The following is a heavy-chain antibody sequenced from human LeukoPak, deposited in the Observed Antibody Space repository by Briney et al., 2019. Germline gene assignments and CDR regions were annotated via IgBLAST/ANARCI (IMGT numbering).Heavy chain of an antibody. J-gene: IGHJ3*02. V-gene: IGHV4-30-2*01. CDR1: GGSITSGGYY. Sequence: SETLSLTCTVSGGSITSGGYYWSWFRQPPGKGPEWIGYTFYRGTTYYNPSLKSRVTISLDRSKNQFSLNMTSVTAADTAMYYGARGKGYDSPSGAFDIWGHGAMVTVSS. CDR2: TFYRGTT. CDR3: ARGKGYDSPSGAFDI. D-gene: IGHD3-9*01.